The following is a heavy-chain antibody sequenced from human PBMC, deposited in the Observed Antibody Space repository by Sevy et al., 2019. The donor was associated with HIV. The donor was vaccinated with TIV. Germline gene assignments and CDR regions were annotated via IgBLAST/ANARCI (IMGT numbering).Heavy chain of an antibody. Sequence: ASVKVSCKASGYTFTSYGISWVRQAPGQGLEWMGWISAYNGNTNYPQKLQGRVTMTTDTSTSTAYMELRSLRSDDTAVYYCARDSAPSYYDCGRTPYNWFDPWGQGTLVTVSS. CDR3: ARDSAPSYYDCGRTPYNWFDP. CDR1: GYTFTSYG. CDR2: ISAYNGNT. V-gene: IGHV1-18*01. J-gene: IGHJ5*02. D-gene: IGHD3-3*01.